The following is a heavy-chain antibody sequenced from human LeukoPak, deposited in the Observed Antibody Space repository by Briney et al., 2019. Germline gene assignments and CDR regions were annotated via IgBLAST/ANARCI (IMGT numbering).Heavy chain of an antibody. CDR2: ISFDGSDK. V-gene: IGHV3-30*18. D-gene: IGHD5-12*01. CDR1: GFTFNNYG. CDR3: AKDTSGYDYSMDV. Sequence: GGSLRLSCAGSGFTFNNYGIHWVRQAPGKGLEWVAVISFDGSDKYYVDSVKGRFTISRDHSKNTLYLQMNSLRAEDTAVYYCAKDTSGYDYSMDVWGKGTTVTISS. J-gene: IGHJ6*03.